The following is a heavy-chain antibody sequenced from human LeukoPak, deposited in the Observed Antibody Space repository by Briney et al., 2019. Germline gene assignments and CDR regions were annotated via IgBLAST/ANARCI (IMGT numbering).Heavy chain of an antibody. CDR3: ARSKSHGDYIN. V-gene: IGHV1-2*02. CDR1: GYTFTGYY. J-gene: IGHJ4*02. D-gene: IGHD4-17*01. Sequence: GSVNVSCKASGYTFTGYYMHWVRQAPGQGLEWMGWINPNSGGTNYAQKFQGRVTMTRDTSISTAYMELSRLRSDDTAVYYCARSKSHGDYINWGQGTLVTVSS. CDR2: INPNSGGT.